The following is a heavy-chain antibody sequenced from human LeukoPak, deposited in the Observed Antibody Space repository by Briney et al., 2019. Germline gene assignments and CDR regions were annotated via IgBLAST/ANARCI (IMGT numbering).Heavy chain of an antibody. CDR1: GFTFSSYS. CDR2: ISSSSSYI. D-gene: IGHD5-12*01. J-gene: IGHJ4*02. Sequence: PGGSLRLSCAASGFTFSSYSMNWVRQAPWKGLEWVSSISSSSSYIYYADSVKGRFTISRDNSKNTLYLQMNSLRAEDTAAYYCAKDHDYDYFDYWGQGTLVTVSS. V-gene: IGHV3-21*04. CDR3: AKDHDYDYFDY.